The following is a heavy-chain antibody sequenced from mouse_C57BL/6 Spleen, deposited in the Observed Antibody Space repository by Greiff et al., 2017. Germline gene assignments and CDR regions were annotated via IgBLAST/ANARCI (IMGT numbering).Heavy chain of an antibody. Sequence: EVNVVESGGGLVKPGGSLKLSCAASGFTFSSYAMSWVRQTPEKRLEWVATISDGGSYTYYPDNVKGRFTISRDNAKNNLYLQMSHLKSEDTAMYYCARDRGFGWYFDVWGTGTTVTVSS. CDR2: ISDGGSYT. CDR1: GFTFSSYA. CDR3: ARDRGFGWYFDV. D-gene: IGHD3-1*01. J-gene: IGHJ1*03. V-gene: IGHV5-4*01.